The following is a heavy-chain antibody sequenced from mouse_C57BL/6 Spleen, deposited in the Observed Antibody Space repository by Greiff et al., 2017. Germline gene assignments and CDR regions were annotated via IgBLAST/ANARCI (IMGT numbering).Heavy chain of an antibody. J-gene: IGHJ3*01. CDR1: GYTFTSYW. CDR2: IHPNSGST. V-gene: IGHV1-64*01. CDR3: ERLGREGFAY. D-gene: IGHD4-1*01. Sequence: QVQLQQPGAELVKPGASVKLSCKASGYTFTSYWMHWVKQRPGQGLEWIGMIHPNSGSTNYNEKFKSKATLTVDKSSSTAYMQLSSLTSEDSAVYYCERLGREGFAYWGQGTLVTVSA.